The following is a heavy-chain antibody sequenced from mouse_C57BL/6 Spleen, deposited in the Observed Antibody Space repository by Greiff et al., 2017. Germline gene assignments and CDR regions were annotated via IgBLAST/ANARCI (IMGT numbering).Heavy chain of an antibody. V-gene: IGHV1-64*01. CDR3: ARDWDGEVYYFDY. D-gene: IGHD4-1*01. Sequence: QVQLQQSGAELVKPGASVKLSCKASGYTFTSYWMHWVKQRPGQGLEWIGMIHPNSGSTNYNEKFKSKATLTVDKSSSTAYMQLSSLTSEDSAVYYCARDWDGEVYYFDYWGQGTTLTVSS. J-gene: IGHJ2*01. CDR2: IHPNSGST. CDR1: GYTFTSYW.